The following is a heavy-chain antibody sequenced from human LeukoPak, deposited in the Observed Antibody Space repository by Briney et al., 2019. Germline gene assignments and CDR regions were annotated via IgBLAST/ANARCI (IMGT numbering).Heavy chain of an antibody. Sequence: PSETLSLTCAVYGGSFSGYYWSWIRQPPGKGLEWIGEINHSGSTNYNPSLKSRVTISVDTSKNQFSLKLSSVTAADTAVYYCARGGRSRLGGYSYGYGYYYGMDVWGQGTTVTVSS. D-gene: IGHD5-18*01. V-gene: IGHV4-34*01. CDR1: GGSFSGYY. CDR2: INHSGST. J-gene: IGHJ6*02. CDR3: ARGGRSRLGGYSYGYGYYYGMDV.